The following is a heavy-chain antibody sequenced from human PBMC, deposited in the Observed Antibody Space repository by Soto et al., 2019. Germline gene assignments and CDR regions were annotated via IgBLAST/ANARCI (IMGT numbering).Heavy chain of an antibody. CDR1: GYTFTSYG. J-gene: IGHJ2*01. CDR2: ISAYNGNT. D-gene: IGHD2-15*01. CDR3: ARDPRPYCSGGSCYGYRYFDL. Sequence: QVQLVQSGAEVKKPGASVKVSCKASGYTFTSYGISWVRQAPGQGLEWMGWISAYNGNTNYAQKLQGRVTVTTDTSTSTAYMELRSLRSDDTAVYYCARDPRPYCSGGSCYGYRYFDLWGRGTLVTVSS. V-gene: IGHV1-18*01.